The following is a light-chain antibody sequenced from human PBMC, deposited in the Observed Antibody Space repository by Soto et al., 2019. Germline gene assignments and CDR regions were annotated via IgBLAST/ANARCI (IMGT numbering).Light chain of an antibody. CDR3: QQYVSSPWA. CDR2: AAS. Sequence: VVLTQSPATLSLSPGERATLSCRTSLSVSVYLDWYQQKPGQAPRLLIYAASSRATGIPDRFSGGGSGTDFTLTISRLEPEDFAVYYCQQYVSSPWAFGQGTKVDIK. J-gene: IGKJ1*01. CDR1: LSVSVY. V-gene: IGKV3-20*01.